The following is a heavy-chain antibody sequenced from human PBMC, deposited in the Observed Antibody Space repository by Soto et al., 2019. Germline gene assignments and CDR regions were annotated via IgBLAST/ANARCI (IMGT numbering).Heavy chain of an antibody. J-gene: IGHJ3*02. CDR1: GFTFSSYA. D-gene: IGHD5-12*01. CDR3: ARSYRAKWLRLVAGAGDAFDI. Sequence: GGSLRLSCAASGFTFSSYAMSWVRQAPGKGLEWVSAISGSGGSTYYADSVKGRFTIYRNNSKNTLYLKMNSLRAEDTAVYYCARSYRAKWLRLVAGAGDAFDIWGQGTMVTVSS. CDR2: ISGSGGST. V-gene: IGHV3-23*01.